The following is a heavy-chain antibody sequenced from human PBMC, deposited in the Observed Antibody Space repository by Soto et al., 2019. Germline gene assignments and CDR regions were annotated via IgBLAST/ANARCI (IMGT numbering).Heavy chain of an antibody. CDR2: IIPILGIA. D-gene: IGHD5-18*01. CDR3: ARANTAMVSAFDI. V-gene: IGHV1-69*02. Sequence: QVQLVQSGAEVKKPGSSVKVSCKASGGTFSSYTISWVRQAPGQGLEWMGRIIPILGIANYAQKFQGRVTITADNSTSTAYMELSSLRSEDTAVYYCARANTAMVSAFDIWGQGTMVTVSS. CDR1: GGTFSSYT. J-gene: IGHJ3*02.